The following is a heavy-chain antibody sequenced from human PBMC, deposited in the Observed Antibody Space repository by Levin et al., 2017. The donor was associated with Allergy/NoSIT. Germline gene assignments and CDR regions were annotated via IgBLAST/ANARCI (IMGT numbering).Heavy chain of an antibody. CDR3: ARLTWFGQYFDY. V-gene: IGHV3-66*02. CDR1: GFTVNTYY. CDR2: IYSGGST. J-gene: IGHJ4*02. Sequence: GGSLRLSCAASGFTVNTYYMSWVRQAPGKGLEWVSLIYSGGSTYYADSVKGRFTISRDNSKNTLYLQMNRLTTEDTAVYFCARLTWFGQYFDYWGQGTLVSVSS. D-gene: IGHD3-10*01.